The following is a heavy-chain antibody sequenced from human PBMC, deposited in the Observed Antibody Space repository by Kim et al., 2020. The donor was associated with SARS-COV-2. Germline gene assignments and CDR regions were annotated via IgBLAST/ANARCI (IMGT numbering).Heavy chain of an antibody. CDR2: IYYSGST. D-gene: IGHD3-16*02. J-gene: IGHJ4*01. CDR3: ARGRDDYIWGRYRLFD. V-gene: IGHV4-39*01. Sequence: SETLSLTCTVSGGSISSSSYYWGWIRQPPGKGLEWIGSIYYSGSTYYNPSLKSRVTISVDTSKNQFSLKLSSVTAADTAVYYCARGRDDYIWGRYRLFD. CDR1: GGSISSSSYY.